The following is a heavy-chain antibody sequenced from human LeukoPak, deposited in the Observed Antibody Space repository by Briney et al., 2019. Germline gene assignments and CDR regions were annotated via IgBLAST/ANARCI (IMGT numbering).Heavy chain of an antibody. V-gene: IGHV3-21*01. CDR2: ISSSSSYI. D-gene: IGHD1-1*01. Sequence: GGSLRLSCAASGFTFSSYSMNWVRQAPGKGLEWVSSISSSSSYIYYADSVKGRFTISRDNSKNTLYLQMNSLRAEDTAVYYCARESRGNWNYYYYYMDVWGKGTTVTVSS. CDR1: GFTFSSYS. J-gene: IGHJ6*03. CDR3: ARESRGNWNYYYYYMDV.